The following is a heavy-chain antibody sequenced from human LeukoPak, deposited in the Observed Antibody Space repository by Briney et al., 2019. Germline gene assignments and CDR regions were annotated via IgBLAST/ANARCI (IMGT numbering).Heavy chain of an antibody. D-gene: IGHD1-1*01. J-gene: IGHJ3*02. CDR1: GGSISSYY. CDR2: IYYSGGT. CDR3: AVNSTKHTFDI. V-gene: IGHV4-59*08. Sequence: PSETLSLTCTVSGGSISSYYWSWIRQPPGKGLEWIGYIYYSGGTNYNPSLKSRVTISVDTSKNQFSLELRFVTAADTAVYYCAVNSTKHTFDIWGQGTMVTVSS.